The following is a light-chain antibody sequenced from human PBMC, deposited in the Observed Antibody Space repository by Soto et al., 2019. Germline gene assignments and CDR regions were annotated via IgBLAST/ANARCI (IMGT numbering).Light chain of an antibody. V-gene: IGKV3-15*01. CDR1: QSVGGN. J-gene: IGKJ1*01. Sequence: EIVMTQSPATLSVSPGERATLSCRASQSVGGNLAWYQQKPGQPLRLLIYAASSRPTGIPARFSGSGSGTEFTLTISSLQSEDFAVYYCQQYNNWPPWTFGQGTKVEIK. CDR3: QQYNNWPPWT. CDR2: AAS.